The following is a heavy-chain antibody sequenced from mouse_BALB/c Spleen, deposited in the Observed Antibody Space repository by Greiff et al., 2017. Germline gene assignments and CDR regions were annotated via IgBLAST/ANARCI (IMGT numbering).Heavy chain of an antibody. CDR2: INSNGGST. CDR1: GFTFSSYG. V-gene: IGHV5-6-3*01. D-gene: IGHD4-1*01. Sequence: EVMLVESGGGLVQPGGSLKLSCAASGFTFSSYGMSWVRQTPDKRLELVATINSNGGSTYYPDSVKGRFTISRDNAKNTLYLQMSSLKSEDTAMYYCARLWDGFAYWGQGTLVTVSA. CDR3: ARLWDGFAY. J-gene: IGHJ3*01.